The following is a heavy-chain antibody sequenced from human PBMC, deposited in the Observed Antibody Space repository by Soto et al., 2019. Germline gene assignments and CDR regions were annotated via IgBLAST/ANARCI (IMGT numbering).Heavy chain of an antibody. CDR2: IYHSGVT. V-gene: IGHV4-30-2*01. CDR3: AGMPYTSGLRFDP. D-gene: IGHD6-19*01. CDR1: GDSSSTSTYS. Sequence: PSETRSLTCSFSGDSSSTSTYSWSWIRQPPGKALEWVGFIYHSGVTSYNPSLKSRVSISLDMSNSQCTLNLRSVTAADTAVYYCAGMPYTSGLRFDPWGPGTLVTVSS. J-gene: IGHJ5*02.